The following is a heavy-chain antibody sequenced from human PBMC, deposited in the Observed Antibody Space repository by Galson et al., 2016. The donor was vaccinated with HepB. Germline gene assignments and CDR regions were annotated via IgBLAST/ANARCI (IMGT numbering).Heavy chain of an antibody. CDR1: GFSFSSYW. V-gene: IGHV3-7*01. J-gene: IGHJ3*02. Sequence: SLRLSCAASGFSFSSYWMNWVRQAPGKGLEWVADIKQDGSEKYYVDYVGGRFTVYRDNAKNSLYLQMNSLRSEETAVYYCATMFYYYDSGFDRVDAFDMWGQGTLVTVSS. CDR2: IKQDGSEK. D-gene: IGHD3-22*01. CDR3: ATMFYYYDSGFDRVDAFDM.